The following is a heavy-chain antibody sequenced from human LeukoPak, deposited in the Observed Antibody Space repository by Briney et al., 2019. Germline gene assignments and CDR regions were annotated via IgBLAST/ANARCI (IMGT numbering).Heavy chain of an antibody. CDR2: IIPILGIA. V-gene: IGHV1-69*04. CDR3: ARACSGYCSGGSPYYFDY. J-gene: IGHJ4*02. Sequence: ASVKVSCKASGGTLSSYAISWVRQAPGQGLEWMGRIIPILGIANYAQKFQGRVTITADKSTSTAYMELSSLRSEDTAAYYCARACSGYCSGGSPYYFDYWGQGTLVTVSS. CDR1: GGTLSSYA. D-gene: IGHD2-15*01.